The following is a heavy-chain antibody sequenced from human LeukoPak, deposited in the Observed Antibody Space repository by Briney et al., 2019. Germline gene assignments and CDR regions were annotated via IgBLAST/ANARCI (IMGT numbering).Heavy chain of an antibody. CDR1: GGSISSYY. Sequence: PSETLSLTCTVSGGSISSYYWSWIRQPPGKELEWIGYIYYSGSTNYNPSLKSRVTISVDTSKNQFSLKLSSVTAADTAVYYCARGSGYENFDYWGQGTLVTASS. CDR2: IYYSGST. CDR3: ARGSGYENFDY. V-gene: IGHV4-59*01. D-gene: IGHD5-12*01. J-gene: IGHJ4*02.